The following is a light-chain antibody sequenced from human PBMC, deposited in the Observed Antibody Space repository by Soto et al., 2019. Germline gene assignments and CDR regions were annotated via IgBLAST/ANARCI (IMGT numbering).Light chain of an antibody. V-gene: IGKV3-11*01. Sequence: PGDRVTLSCRASQAVNTRLAWYQHKPGQAPRLLIYLASNRAAGVPARFSGSGSGTDFTLTISNVEPEDFAVYYCHQRQSWPRTFGQGTTVDIK. CDR2: LAS. J-gene: IGKJ1*01. CDR1: QAVNTR. CDR3: HQRQSWPRT.